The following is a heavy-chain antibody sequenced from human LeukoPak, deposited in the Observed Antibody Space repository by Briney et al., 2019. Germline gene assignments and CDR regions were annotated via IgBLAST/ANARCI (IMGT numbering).Heavy chain of an antibody. J-gene: IGHJ5*02. CDR3: ARGVGLGGSGSYYNFQRAWFDP. Sequence: GASVKVSCKASGGTFSSYAISWVRQAPGQGLEWMGWINPNSGGTNYAQKFQGWVTMTRDTSISTAYMELSRLRSDDTAVYYCARGVGLGGSGSYYNFQRAWFDPWGQGTLVTVSS. D-gene: IGHD3-10*01. CDR1: GGTFSSYA. V-gene: IGHV1-2*04. CDR2: INPNSGGT.